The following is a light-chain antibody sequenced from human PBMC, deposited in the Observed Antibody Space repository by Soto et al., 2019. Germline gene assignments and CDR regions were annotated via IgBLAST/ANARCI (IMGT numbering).Light chain of an antibody. Sequence: QSALTQPPSASGSPGQTVAISCTRTSSDVGTYNYVSWYQQRPGKAPKLMIYDVIQRPSGVPARFSGSKSGNTASLTVSGLQPEDEADYYCCSYTTSSTYVFGTGTKLTVL. CDR3: CSYTTSSTYV. J-gene: IGLJ1*01. CDR1: SSDVGTYNY. CDR2: DVI. V-gene: IGLV2-8*01.